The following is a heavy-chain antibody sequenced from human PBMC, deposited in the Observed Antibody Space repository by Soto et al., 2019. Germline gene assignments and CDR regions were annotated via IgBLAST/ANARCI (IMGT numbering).Heavy chain of an antibody. V-gene: IGHV4-4*02. CDR3: ARHIALATTRGFDY. J-gene: IGHJ4*02. Sequence: QVQLQESGPGLVKPSETVSLTCSVSGGSISSNWWSWVRQPPGNGLEWIGEIHHSGTTNYNPSLRSRGTISVDKSKNQLSLNLNSVTAADTALYYCARHIALATTRGFDYWGQGTLVTVSS. D-gene: IGHD6-19*01. CDR1: GGSISSNW. CDR2: IHHSGTT.